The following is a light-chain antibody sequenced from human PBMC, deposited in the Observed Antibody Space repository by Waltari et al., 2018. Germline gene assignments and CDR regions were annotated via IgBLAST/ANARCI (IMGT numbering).Light chain of an antibody. J-gene: IGLJ2*01. CDR1: RNDFGGYNS. CDR3: SSQSSNDVVL. CDR2: DVS. Sequence: QSALTQPASVSGSPGQSVTIFCAGTRNDFGGYNSVSWYQEHPGQAPRVIIYDVSDRPSGVSDRFSGSKSGNTASLTISGLQAEDEADYYCSSQSSNDVVLFGGGTKLTVL. V-gene: IGLV2-14*01.